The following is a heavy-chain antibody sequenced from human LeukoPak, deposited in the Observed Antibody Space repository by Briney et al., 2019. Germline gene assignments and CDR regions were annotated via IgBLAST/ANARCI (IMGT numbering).Heavy chain of an antibody. J-gene: IGHJ4*02. CDR3: ARDGILASDY. CDR1: GGTFSSYA. V-gene: IGHV1-69*04. Sequence: SVKVSSKASGGTFSSYAINWVRQAPGQGLEWMGRIIPILGIANYAQKFQGRVTITADKSTSTAYMELSSLRSEDTAVYYCARDGILASDYWGQGTLVTVSS. CDR2: IIPILGIA. D-gene: IGHD1-26*01.